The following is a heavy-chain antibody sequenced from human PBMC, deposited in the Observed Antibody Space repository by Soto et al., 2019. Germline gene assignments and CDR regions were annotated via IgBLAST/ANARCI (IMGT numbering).Heavy chain of an antibody. D-gene: IGHD2-15*01. CDR1: GFTFGSYW. CDR2: IKQDGSEK. Sequence: GGSLRLSCAASGFTFGSYWMGWVRQAPGKGLEWVATIKQDGSEKYYMDSVKGRFTISRDNAKKSLYLQMNSLRADDTALYYCAKPYCSGGSCYRWYFDLWGRGTLVTVSS. J-gene: IGHJ2*01. V-gene: IGHV3-7*05. CDR3: AKPYCSGGSCYRWYFDL.